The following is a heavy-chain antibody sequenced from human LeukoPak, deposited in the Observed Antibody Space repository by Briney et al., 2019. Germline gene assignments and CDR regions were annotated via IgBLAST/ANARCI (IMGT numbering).Heavy chain of an antibody. Sequence: PSETLSLTCAAYGGSFSGYYWSWIRQPPGKGLEWIGEINHSGSTNYNPSLKSRVTISVDTSKNQFSLKLSSVTAADTAVYYCARAYGRTGSYFDYWGQGTLVSVSS. V-gene: IGHV4-34*01. D-gene: IGHD3-10*02. CDR2: INHSGST. J-gene: IGHJ4*02. CDR3: ARAYGRTGSYFDY. CDR1: GGSFSGYY.